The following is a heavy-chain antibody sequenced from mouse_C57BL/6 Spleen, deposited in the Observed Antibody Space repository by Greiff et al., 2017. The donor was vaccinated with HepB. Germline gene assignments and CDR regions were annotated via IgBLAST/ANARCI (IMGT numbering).Heavy chain of an antibody. D-gene: IGHD1-1*01. CDR2: ISSGSSTI. CDR3: ARRGYYGGFDY. J-gene: IGHJ2*01. Sequence: EWVAYISSGSSTIYYADTVKGRFTISRDNAKNTLFLQMTSLRSEDTAMYYCARRGYYGGFDYWGQGTTLTVSS. V-gene: IGHV5-17*01.